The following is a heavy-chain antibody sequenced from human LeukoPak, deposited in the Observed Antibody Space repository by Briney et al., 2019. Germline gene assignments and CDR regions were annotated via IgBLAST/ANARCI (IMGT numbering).Heavy chain of an antibody. CDR2: INYSGST. CDR1: GGSITTYY. CDR3: ARAQLNLLVDVGMDV. D-gene: IGHD1-1*01. V-gene: IGHV4-59*01. Sequence: NPSETLSLTCTVSGGSITTYYWTWIRQPPGRGLEWIGYINYSGSTNYNPSLKSRVTISVDTSKNQFSLKLSSVTAADTAVYYCARAQLNLLVDVGMDVGGQGTTVTVSS. J-gene: IGHJ6*02.